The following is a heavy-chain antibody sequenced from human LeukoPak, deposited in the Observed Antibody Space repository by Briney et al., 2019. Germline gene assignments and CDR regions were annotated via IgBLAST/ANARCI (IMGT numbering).Heavy chain of an antibody. V-gene: IGHV3-30*18. CDR3: AKDLAGIPWLAPCFDY. D-gene: IGHD6-19*01. J-gene: IGHJ4*02. CDR1: GFTFSSYG. CDR2: ISYHGSDT. Sequence: GGSLRLSCAASGFTFSSYGMHWVRQAPGKGLEWVAVISYHGSDTFYADSVKGRFTISRDNSKNTLYLQMNSLRVEDTAVYYCAKDLAGIPWLAPCFDYWGQGTLVTVSS.